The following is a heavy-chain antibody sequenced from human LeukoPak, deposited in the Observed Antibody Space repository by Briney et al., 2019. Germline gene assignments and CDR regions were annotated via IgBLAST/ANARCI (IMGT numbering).Heavy chain of an antibody. J-gene: IGHJ4*02. D-gene: IGHD1-7*01. CDR3: ARVRENNWNSINYFDY. V-gene: IGHV3-30*02. CDR1: GFTFSSYG. Sequence: GGSLRLSCAASGFTFSSYGMHWVRQAPGKGLEWVAFIRYDGSNKYYADSVKGRFTISRDNAKNSLYLQMNSLRAEDTAVYYRARVRENNWNSINYFDYWGQGTLVTVSS. CDR2: IRYDGSNK.